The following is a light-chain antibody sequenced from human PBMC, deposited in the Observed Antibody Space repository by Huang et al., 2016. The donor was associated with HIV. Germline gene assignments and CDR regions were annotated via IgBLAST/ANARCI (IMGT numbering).Light chain of an antibody. CDR3: QQYNNWPPLT. V-gene: IGKV3-15*01. CDR1: QSINSN. Sequence: EVGMTQSPVTLSVSPGERATLSCRASQSINSNLAWYQQKPGQAPRLLIYGASTRATRGPARFSGSGSGTEFSLTINSLQSEEYAVYYCQQYNNWPPLTFGGGTKVEMK. J-gene: IGKJ4*01. CDR2: GAS.